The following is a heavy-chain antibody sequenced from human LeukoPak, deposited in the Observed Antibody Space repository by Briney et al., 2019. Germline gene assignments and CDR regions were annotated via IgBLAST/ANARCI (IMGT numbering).Heavy chain of an antibody. CDR3: STVEHF. D-gene: IGHD1/OR15-1a*01. V-gene: IGHV3-74*01. Sequence: GGSLRLSCSASGLTLSGYWMHWVRQIPGKGLVWVSRIDSDESGTSYADSVKGRFTISRDDVKNMLYLQMNSLRVEDTGLYYCSTVEHFWGQGTLVTVSS. CDR1: GLTLSGYW. J-gene: IGHJ4*02. CDR2: IDSDESGT.